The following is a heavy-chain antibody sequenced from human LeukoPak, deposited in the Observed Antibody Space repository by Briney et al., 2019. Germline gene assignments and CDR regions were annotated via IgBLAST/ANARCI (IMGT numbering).Heavy chain of an antibody. V-gene: IGHV3-21*01. CDR2: ISRNSRHV. CDR1: GFTFSDYS. J-gene: IGHJ1*01. Sequence: GGSLRLSCAASGFTFSDYSMNWVRQAPGKGLEWVSSISRNSRHVYYGGSVWGRFTISRDNARNSLFLEMNSLRAEDMAVYYCVRDFMAMGDTTAYLHYWGQGTLVTLSS. D-gene: IGHD1-26*01. CDR3: VRDFMAMGDTTAYLHY.